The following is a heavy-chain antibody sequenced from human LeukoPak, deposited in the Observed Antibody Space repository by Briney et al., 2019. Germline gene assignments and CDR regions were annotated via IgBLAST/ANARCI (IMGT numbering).Heavy chain of an antibody. V-gene: IGHV5-51*01. D-gene: IGHD2-2*01. CDR1: GYSFTSYW. CDR2: IYPGDSDT. CDR3: ARLWEPYCSSTSCHPYYYYYGMDV. Sequence: GESLKISCKGSGYSFTSYWIGWVRQMPGKGLERMGIIYPGDSDTRYSPSFQGQVTISADKSISTAYLQWSSLKASDTAMYYCARLWEPYCSSTSCHPYYYYYGMDVWGQGTTVTVSS. J-gene: IGHJ6*02.